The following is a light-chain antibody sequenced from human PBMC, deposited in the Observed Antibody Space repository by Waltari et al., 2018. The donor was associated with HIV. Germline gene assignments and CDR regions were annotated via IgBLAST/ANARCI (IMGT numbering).Light chain of an antibody. CDR1: QSVSSD. V-gene: IGKV3-15*01. CDR3: QQYINWPPYT. J-gene: IGKJ2*01. CDR2: DAS. Sequence: EIVMTQSPASLSVSPGERVTLSCRASQSVSSDLAWYQQKPGQVTRLLIYDASTSATGIPTRFSGSGSGTEFTLTISSLQSEDFAVYYCQQYINWPPYTFGQGTKLQIK.